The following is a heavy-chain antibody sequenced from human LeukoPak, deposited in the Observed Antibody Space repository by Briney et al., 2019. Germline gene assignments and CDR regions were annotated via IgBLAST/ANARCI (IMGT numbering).Heavy chain of an antibody. CDR1: GYTFTSLD. Sequence: ASVEVSCKASGYTFTSLDINWVRQATGQGLEWMGWMNPKSGYTGSAQQFQGRVTFTRSTSISTAYMELSSLRAEDTALYYCAKDMGVTYYDILTGYPDYWGQGTLVTVSS. D-gene: IGHD3-9*01. V-gene: IGHV1-8*03. CDR3: AKDMGVTYYDILTGYPDY. CDR2: MNPKSGYT. J-gene: IGHJ4*02.